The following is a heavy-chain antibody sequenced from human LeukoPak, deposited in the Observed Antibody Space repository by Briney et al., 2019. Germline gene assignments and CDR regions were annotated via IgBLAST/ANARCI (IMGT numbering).Heavy chain of an antibody. CDR1: GYTFTSYG. CDR3: ARWWDIVVVPAAMTDYYYYGMDV. J-gene: IGHJ6*02. Sequence: GASVKVSCKASGYTFTSYGISWVRQAPGQGLEWMGWISAYNGNTNYAQKFQGRVTITADESTSTAYMELSSLRSEDTAVYYCARWWDIVVVPAAMTDYYYYGMDVWGQGTTVTVSS. CDR2: ISAYNGNT. V-gene: IGHV1-18*01. D-gene: IGHD2-2*01.